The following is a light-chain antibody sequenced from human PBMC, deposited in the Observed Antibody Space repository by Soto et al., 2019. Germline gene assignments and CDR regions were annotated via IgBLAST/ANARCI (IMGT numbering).Light chain of an antibody. CDR2: DST. Sequence: IVLTQSPGTLSLSPGERATLSCRASQSIHTSLAWYQQKPGQPPRLVVYDSTLRANGVPDRFSGSGSETDFTLTISSLEPEDSAVYYCQQRSNWPSLTFGGGTKVDIK. V-gene: IGKV3-11*01. J-gene: IGKJ4*01. CDR1: QSIHTS. CDR3: QQRSNWPSLT.